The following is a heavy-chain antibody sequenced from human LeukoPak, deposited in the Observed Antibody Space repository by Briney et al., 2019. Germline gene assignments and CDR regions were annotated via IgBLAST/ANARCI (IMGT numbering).Heavy chain of an antibody. V-gene: IGHV4-59*01. CDR2: IHYSGKA. D-gene: IGHD3-16*01. J-gene: IGHJ6*02. CDR1: GGSISGYY. CDR3: ARFGVYYDMGV. Sequence: SETLSLTCTVSGGSISGYYWTWIRRPPGKGLEWIGQIHYSGKADYNPSLRSRITISVDTSKNQMSLKLSSVTAADTAVYYCARFGVYYDMGVWGQGTTVTVS.